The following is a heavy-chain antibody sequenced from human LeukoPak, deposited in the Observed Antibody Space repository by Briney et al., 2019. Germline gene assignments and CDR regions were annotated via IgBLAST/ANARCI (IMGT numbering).Heavy chain of an antibody. J-gene: IGHJ4*02. CDR2: ISSSNSYI. D-gene: IGHD3-16*01. CDR3: AKGRGSDDY. CDR1: GFTFSPYS. Sequence: PGGSLRLSCAASGFTFSPYSMCWVRQAPGKGLEWVSCISSSNSYIYYADSVKGRFTISRDNAKKLVYLQMNSLRAEDTALYHCAKGRGSDDYWGQGTLVTVSS. V-gene: IGHV3-21*04.